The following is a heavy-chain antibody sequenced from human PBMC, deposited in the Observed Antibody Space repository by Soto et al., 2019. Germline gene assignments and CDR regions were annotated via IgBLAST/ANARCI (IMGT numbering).Heavy chain of an antibody. V-gene: IGHV3-23*01. CDR2: ISGSGVST. Sequence: EVQLLESGGGLVQPGGSLRLSCAASGFTFSSYAMSWVRQAPGKGLEWVSAISGSGVSTYYADSVKGRFTISRDNSKNTLYLQMNSLRAEDTAVYYCAKDRGYSYGWDYFEYWGQGTLVTVSS. CDR3: AKDRGYSYGWDYFEY. CDR1: GFTFSSYA. D-gene: IGHD5-18*01. J-gene: IGHJ4*02.